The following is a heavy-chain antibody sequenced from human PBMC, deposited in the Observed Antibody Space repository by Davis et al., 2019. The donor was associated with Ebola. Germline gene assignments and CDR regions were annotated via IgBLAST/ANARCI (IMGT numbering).Heavy chain of an antibody. V-gene: IGHV1-8*01. Sequence: ASVKVSCKASAYTFTSYDINWVRQATGQGLEWMGWMNPNSGNTGYAQKFQGRVTMTRNTSISTAYMELRSLRSDDTAVYYCARDYRAVTTVLLDPWGQGTLVTVSS. CDR3: ARDYRAVTTVLLDP. CDR2: MNPNSGNT. CDR1: AYTFTSYD. D-gene: IGHD4-17*01. J-gene: IGHJ5*02.